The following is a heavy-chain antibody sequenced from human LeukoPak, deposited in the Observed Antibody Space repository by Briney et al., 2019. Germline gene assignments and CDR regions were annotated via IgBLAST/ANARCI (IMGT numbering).Heavy chain of an antibody. J-gene: IGHJ4*02. CDR2: IYSGGST. V-gene: IGHV3-53*01. D-gene: IGHD3-22*01. CDR3: ARSPPLRSGYYYDSSGYYNDY. CDR1: GFTVSSNY. Sequence: GGSLRLSCAASGFTVSSNYMSRVRQAPGKGLGWVSVIYSGGSTYYADSVKGRFTISRDNAKNTLYLQMNSLRAEDTAVYYCARSPPLRSGYYYDSSGYYNDYWGQGTLVTVSS.